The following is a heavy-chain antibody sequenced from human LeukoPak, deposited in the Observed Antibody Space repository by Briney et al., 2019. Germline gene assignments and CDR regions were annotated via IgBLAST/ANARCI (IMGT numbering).Heavy chain of an antibody. CDR2: INPDEGTT. D-gene: IGHD3-22*01. V-gene: IGHV3-74*01. Sequence: GGSLRLSCAASGFTFRSSWMHWVRQAPGKGLAWVSRINPDEGTTTYADSVEGRFTISRDNAKSTLYLQMDSLRAEDTAVYYCARAMISESEYWSQGTLVTFSS. J-gene: IGHJ4*02. CDR3: ARAMISESEY. CDR1: GFTFRSSW.